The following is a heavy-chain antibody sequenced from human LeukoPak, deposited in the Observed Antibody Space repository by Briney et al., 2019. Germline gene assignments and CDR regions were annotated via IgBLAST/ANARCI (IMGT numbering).Heavy chain of an antibody. Sequence: PGGSLRLSCAASGFTFSSYEMNWVRQAPGKGLEWVSYISSSASTRTYADSVKGRFTISRDNGKKSLYLEMNSLRADDTAVYYCAREIVSSVAGNFDYWGQGTLVTVSS. J-gene: IGHJ4*02. CDR3: AREIVSSVAGNFDY. D-gene: IGHD6-19*01. V-gene: IGHV3-48*03. CDR2: ISSSASTR. CDR1: GFTFSSYE.